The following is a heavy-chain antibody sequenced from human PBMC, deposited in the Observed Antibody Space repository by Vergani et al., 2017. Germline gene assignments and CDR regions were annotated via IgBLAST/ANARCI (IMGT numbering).Heavy chain of an antibody. CDR1: GFTFDDHA. V-gene: IGHV3-9*01. CDR3: AKDITVVPAAMDV. CDR2: ISWNSGSI. J-gene: IGHJ6*04. Sequence: EVQLVESGGGLVQPGRSLRLSCAASGFTFDDHAMHWVRQAPGKGLEWVSGISWNSGSIGYADSVKGRFTISRDNAKNSLYLQMNSLRAEDTALYYCAKDITVVPAAMDVWGKGTTVTVSS. D-gene: IGHD2-2*01.